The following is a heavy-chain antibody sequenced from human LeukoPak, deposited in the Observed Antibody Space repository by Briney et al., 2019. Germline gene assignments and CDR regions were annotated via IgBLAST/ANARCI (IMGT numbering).Heavy chain of an antibody. CDR1: GYTFIDHY. CDR3: ARGGGSMAVTYGLWYFEL. D-gene: IGHD3-10*01. CDR2: INSNTGGT. J-gene: IGHJ2*01. Sequence: ASVKVSCKASGYTFIDHYMHWVRQAPGQGLEWMGWINSNTGGTNYAQKFQGRVTMTRDTSNSTAYMEQSRLRSDDTAVYDCARGGGSMAVTYGLWYFELWGRGTLVTVSS. V-gene: IGHV1-2*02.